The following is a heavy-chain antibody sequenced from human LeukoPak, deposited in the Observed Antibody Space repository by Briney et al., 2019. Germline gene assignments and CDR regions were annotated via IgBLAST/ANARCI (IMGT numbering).Heavy chain of an antibody. D-gene: IGHD2-15*01. V-gene: IGHV1-8*01. Sequence: GASVKVSCKASGYTFTSYDINWVRQATGQGLEWMGWMNPNSGNTGYAQKFQGRVTMTRNTSISTAYMELSSLRSEGTAVYYCARGRREYCSGGSCYNWFDPWGQGTLVTVSS. CDR2: MNPNSGNT. CDR3: ARGRREYCSGGSCYNWFDP. CDR1: GYTFTSYD. J-gene: IGHJ5*02.